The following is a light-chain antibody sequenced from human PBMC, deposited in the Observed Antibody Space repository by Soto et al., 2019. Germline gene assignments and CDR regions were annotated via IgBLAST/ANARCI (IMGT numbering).Light chain of an antibody. J-gene: IGLJ1*01. CDR3: FSYTSSGTYV. V-gene: IGLV1-40*01. CDR2: GNS. Sequence: QSVLTQPPSVSGAPGQRVTISCTGSSSNIGAGYDVHWYQQLPGTAPKLLIYGNSNRPSGVPDRFSGSKSGTSASLAITGLQAEDEADYYCFSYTSSGTYVFGTGTKV. CDR1: SSNIGAGYD.